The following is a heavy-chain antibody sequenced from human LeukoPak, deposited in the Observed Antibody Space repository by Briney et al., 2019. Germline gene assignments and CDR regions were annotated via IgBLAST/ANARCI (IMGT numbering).Heavy chain of an antibody. Sequence: ASVKVSCKASGGTFSSYAISWVRQAPGQGLEWMGWISTYNGNTNYAQKLQGRVTMTTDTSTSIAYMELRSLRSDDTAVYYCAREGSPFYYYYMDVWGKGTTVTVSS. J-gene: IGHJ6*03. CDR2: ISTYNGNT. V-gene: IGHV1-18*01. CDR1: GGTFSSYA. CDR3: AREGSPFYYYYMDV. D-gene: IGHD2-15*01.